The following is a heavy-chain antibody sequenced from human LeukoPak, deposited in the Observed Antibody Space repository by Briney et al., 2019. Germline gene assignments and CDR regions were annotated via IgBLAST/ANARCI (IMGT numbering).Heavy chain of an antibody. CDR1: GFSFGSYA. V-gene: IGHV3-30*10. Sequence: PGGSLRLSCAASGFSFGSYAMHWVRQAPGKGLEWVAVMSYDGYNNYNTDSVKGRFTISRDNSKNTLYLQMNSLRVEDTAVYYCARDVGWNSNYDPSYFDYWGQGTLVTVSS. D-gene: IGHD4-11*01. CDR3: ARDVGWNSNYDPSYFDY. J-gene: IGHJ4*02. CDR2: MSYDGYNN.